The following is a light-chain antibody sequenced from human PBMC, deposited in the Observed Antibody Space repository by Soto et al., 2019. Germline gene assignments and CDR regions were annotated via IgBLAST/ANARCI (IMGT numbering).Light chain of an antibody. J-gene: IGKJ4*01. Sequence: DIQMTQSPSSLSASVGDRVTITCRASQSISSYLNWYQQKPGKAPKLLIYAASSLQSGVPSRFSGSGSGTDFTLTISSLQPEDFVTYYCQQSYSTLQLTFGGGTKVEIK. CDR2: AAS. CDR1: QSISSY. V-gene: IGKV1-39*01. CDR3: QQSYSTLQLT.